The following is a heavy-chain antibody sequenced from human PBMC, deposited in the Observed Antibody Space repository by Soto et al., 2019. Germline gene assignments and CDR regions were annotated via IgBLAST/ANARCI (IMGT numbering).Heavy chain of an antibody. Sequence: QVQLVQSGAEVKKPGSSVKVSCKASGGTFSSYAISWVRQAPGQGLEWMGGIIPIFGTANYAQKFQGRVTITADESTSTAYMELGSLRSEDMAVYYWATTEMGNYYYGLDVWGQGTTVTVSS. CDR3: ATTEMGNYYYGLDV. CDR1: GGTFSSYA. V-gene: IGHV1-69*12. CDR2: IIPIFGTA. J-gene: IGHJ6*02. D-gene: IGHD7-27*01.